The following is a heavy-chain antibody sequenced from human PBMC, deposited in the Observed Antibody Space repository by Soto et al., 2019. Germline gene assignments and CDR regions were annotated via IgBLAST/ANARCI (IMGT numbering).Heavy chain of an antibody. V-gene: IGHV4-39*01. CDR2: IYYSGST. D-gene: IGHD4-17*01. Sequence: QLQLQESGPGLVKPSETLSLTCTVSGGSISSSSYYWGWIRQPPGKGLEWIGSIYYSGSTYYNPSLKSRVTISVDTSKNQFSLKLSSVTAADTAVYYRASRTVTVYYYGMDVWGQGTTVTVSS. CDR3: ASRTVTVYYYGMDV. CDR1: GGSISSSSYY. J-gene: IGHJ6*02.